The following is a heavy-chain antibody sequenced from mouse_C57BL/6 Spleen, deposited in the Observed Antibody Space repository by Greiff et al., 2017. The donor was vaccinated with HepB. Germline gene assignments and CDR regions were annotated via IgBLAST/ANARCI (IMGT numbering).Heavy chain of an antibody. J-gene: IGHJ1*03. Sequence: QVQLQQPGAELVKPGASVKLSCKASGYTFTSYWMQWVKQRPGQGLEWIGEIDPSDSYTNYNQKFKGKATLTVDTSSSTAYMQLSSLASEDSAVYSCARLGTGTRYFDVWGTGTTVTVSS. CDR3: ARLGTGTRYFDV. D-gene: IGHD4-1*01. CDR1: GYTFTSYW. V-gene: IGHV1-50*01. CDR2: IDPSDSYT.